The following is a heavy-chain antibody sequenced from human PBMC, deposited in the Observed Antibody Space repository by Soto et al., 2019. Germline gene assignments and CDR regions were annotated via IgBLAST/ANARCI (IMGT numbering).Heavy chain of an antibody. D-gene: IGHD1-26*01. Sequence: GGSLILSCAASGFTFSSYDMHWVRPAPGKGLEWVSIISYDGTKEYYADSVKGRFTISRDNSKNTLYLQMNSLRAGDTAVYYCAKGSYSGIYSDFDYWGQGTLVNVSS. CDR2: ISYDGTKE. CDR3: AKGSYSGIYSDFDY. V-gene: IGHV3-30*18. J-gene: IGHJ4*02. CDR1: GFTFSSYD.